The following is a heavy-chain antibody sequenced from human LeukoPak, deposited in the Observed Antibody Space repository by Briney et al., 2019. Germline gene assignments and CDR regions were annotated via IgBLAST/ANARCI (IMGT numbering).Heavy chain of an antibody. CDR1: GFTFSSYG. V-gene: IGHV3-23*01. D-gene: IGHD3-3*01. CDR2: SGSGGST. CDR3: AKDFWSGYYPNC. Sequence: GGSLRLSCAASGFTFSSYGMHWVRQTPGKGLEWVSGSGSGGSTYCADSVKGRFTISRDNSKNTLYLQMNSLRAEDTAVYYCAKDFWSGYYPNCWGQGTLVTVSS. J-gene: IGHJ4*02.